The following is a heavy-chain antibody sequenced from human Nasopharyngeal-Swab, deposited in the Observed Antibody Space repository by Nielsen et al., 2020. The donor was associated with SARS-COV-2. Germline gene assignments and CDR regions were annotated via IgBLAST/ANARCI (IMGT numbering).Heavy chain of an antibody. D-gene: IGHD3/OR15-3a*01. V-gene: IGHV3-33*01. J-gene: IGHJ6*03. Sequence: GGSLRLSCAASGFTFSSYGMHWVRQAPGKGLEWVAVIWYDGSNKYYADSVKGRFTISRDNSKNTLYLQMNSLRAEDTAVYYCARELIFGGDLYYYYYMDVWGQGTTVTVSS. CDR2: IWYDGSNK. CDR1: GFTFSSYG. CDR3: ARELIFGGDLYYYYYMDV.